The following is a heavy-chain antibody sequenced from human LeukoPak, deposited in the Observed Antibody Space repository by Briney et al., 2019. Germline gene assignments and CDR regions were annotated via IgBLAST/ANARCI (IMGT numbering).Heavy chain of an antibody. CDR2: IYHSGST. Sequence: SQTLSLTCTVSGGSISSGGYYWSWIRQPPGKGLEWIGYIYHSGSTYYNPSLKSRVTISVDRSKNQFSLKLSSVTAADTAVYYCARSCSSTSCADAFGIWGQGTMVTVSS. D-gene: IGHD2-2*01. CDR1: GGSISSGGYY. J-gene: IGHJ3*02. CDR3: ARSCSSTSCADAFGI. V-gene: IGHV4-30-2*01.